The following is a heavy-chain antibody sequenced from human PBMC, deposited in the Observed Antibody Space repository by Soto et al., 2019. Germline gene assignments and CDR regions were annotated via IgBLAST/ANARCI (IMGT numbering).Heavy chain of an antibody. Sequence: AGGSLRLSCAASGFTFSSYSMNWVRQAPGKGLEWVSYISGSSITIYYADSVKGRFTISRDNAKNSLYLQMNSLRAEDTAVYYCARDAPPDDYWGQGTLVTVSS. CDR1: GFTFSSYS. CDR3: ARDAPPDDY. J-gene: IGHJ4*02. V-gene: IGHV3-48*01. CDR2: ISGSSITI.